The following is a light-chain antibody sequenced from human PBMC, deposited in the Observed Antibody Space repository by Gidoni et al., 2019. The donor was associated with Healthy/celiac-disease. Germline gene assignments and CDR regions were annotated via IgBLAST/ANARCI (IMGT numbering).Light chain of an antibody. V-gene: IGKV1-5*03. CDR2: KAS. J-gene: IGKJ1*01. Sequence: DIQMTQSPPTLSAFVGDRVTITCRASQSISSWLAWYQQKPGKAPKLLISKASPLESGVPSRFSGSGAGTEFALTISSLQPDDFATYYCKQYSSYSWTFGHGTKVEIK. CDR3: KQYSSYSWT. CDR1: QSISSW.